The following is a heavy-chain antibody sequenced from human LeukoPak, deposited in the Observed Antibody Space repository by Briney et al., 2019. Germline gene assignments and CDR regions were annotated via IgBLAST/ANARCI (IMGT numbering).Heavy chain of an antibody. CDR1: GFTFSRYW. V-gene: IGHV3-7*01. Sequence: GGSLRLSCAASGFTFSRYWMSWVRQAPGKGLEWVANIKKDGSKKYYVDSVKGRFTISRDDAKNSLYLQMNSLRAEDTAVYYCARLLVYNSGGEAFDYWGPGTLVTVSS. D-gene: IGHD3-10*01. CDR2: IKKDGSKK. CDR3: ARLLVYNSGGEAFDY. J-gene: IGHJ4*02.